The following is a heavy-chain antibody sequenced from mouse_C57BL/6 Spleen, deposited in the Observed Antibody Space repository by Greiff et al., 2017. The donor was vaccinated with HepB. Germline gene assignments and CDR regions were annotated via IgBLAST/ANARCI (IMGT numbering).Heavy chain of an antibody. D-gene: IGHD1-1*01. CDR2: IDPSDSYT. CDR1: GYTFTSYW. J-gene: IGHJ4*01. Sequence: QVQLKQPGAELVMPGASVKLSCKASGYTFTSYWMHWVKQRPGQGLEWIGEIDPSDSYTNYNQKFKGKSTLTVDKSSSTAYMQLSSLTSEDSAVYYCARFSYGSSLYAMDYWGQGTSVTVSS. V-gene: IGHV1-69*01. CDR3: ARFSYGSSLYAMDY.